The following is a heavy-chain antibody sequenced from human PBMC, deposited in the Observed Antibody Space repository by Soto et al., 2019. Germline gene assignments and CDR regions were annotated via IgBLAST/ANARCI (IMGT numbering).Heavy chain of an antibody. CDR1: GFTFSSYA. CDR2: MSYDGANR. CDR3: ARGAYCNGTSCHRYGMDV. D-gene: IGHD2-2*01. Sequence: GGSLRLSCAASGFTFSSYAMHWVRQAPGKGLEWVAVMSYDGANRYYADSVKGRFTISRDSSKNTLDLQMNSLRGEDTAVYYCARGAYCNGTSCHRYGMDVWGQGTTVNVSS. V-gene: IGHV3-30-3*01. J-gene: IGHJ6*02.